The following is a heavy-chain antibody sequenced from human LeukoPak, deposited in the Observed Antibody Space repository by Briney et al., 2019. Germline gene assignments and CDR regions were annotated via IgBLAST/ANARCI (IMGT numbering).Heavy chain of an antibody. CDR2: MNPNSGRT. V-gene: IGHV1-8*01. CDR1: GGTFSSSA. CDR3: TRETSSRYFDY. J-gene: IGHJ4*02. Sequence: ASVKVSCKASGGTFSSSAINWVRQATGQGLEWMGWMNPNSGRTGYAQNFQGRITITRNTSISTAYMELSSLRSEDTAVYYCTRETSSRYFDYWGQGTLVTVSS.